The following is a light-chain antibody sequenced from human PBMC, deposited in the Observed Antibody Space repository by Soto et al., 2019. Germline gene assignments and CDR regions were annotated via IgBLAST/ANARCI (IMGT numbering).Light chain of an antibody. CDR2: RAA. CDR3: QQANDFPLT. V-gene: IGKV1-12*01. Sequence: DIQMTQSPSFVSASVGDRVTITCRASQNINDWLAWYQQKPGRAPDLLISRAATLQSGVPSRFSGSGSATDFTLTISSLQPEDFATYYCQQANDFPLTFGGGTRIEIK. J-gene: IGKJ4*01. CDR1: QNINDW.